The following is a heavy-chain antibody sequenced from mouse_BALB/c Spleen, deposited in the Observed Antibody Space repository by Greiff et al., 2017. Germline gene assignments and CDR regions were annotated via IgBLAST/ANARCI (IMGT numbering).Heavy chain of an antibody. V-gene: IGHV10-1*02. Sequence: EVMLVESGGGLVQPKGSLKLSCAASGFTFNTYAMNWVRQAPGKGLEWVARIRSKSNNYATYYADSVKDRFTISRDDSQSMLYLQMNNLKTEDTAMYYCVRLQLRLRAMDYWGQGTSVTVSS. CDR2: IRSKSNNYAT. D-gene: IGHD1-2*01. CDR3: VRLQLRLRAMDY. CDR1: GFTFNTYA. J-gene: IGHJ4*01.